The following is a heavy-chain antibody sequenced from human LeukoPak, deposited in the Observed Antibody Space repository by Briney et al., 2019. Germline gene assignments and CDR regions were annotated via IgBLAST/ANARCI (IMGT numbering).Heavy chain of an antibody. V-gene: IGHV3-7*03. CDR2: IKQDGSEK. CDR1: GFTFSSYW. Sequence: HPGGSLRLSCAASGFTFSSYWMSWVRQAPGKGLEWVANIKQDGSEKYYVDSVKGRFTISRDNAKNSLYLQMNSLRAEDTALYYCAKDTSSYYYGMDVWGQGTTVTVSS. CDR3: AKDTSSYYYGMDV. D-gene: IGHD2-2*01. J-gene: IGHJ6*02.